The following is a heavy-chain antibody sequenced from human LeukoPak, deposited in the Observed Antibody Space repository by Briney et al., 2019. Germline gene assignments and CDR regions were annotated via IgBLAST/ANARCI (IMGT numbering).Heavy chain of an antibody. CDR2: ISNSGSRT. V-gene: IGHV3-23*01. D-gene: IGHD3-16*01. J-gene: IGHJ6*03. CDR1: GFTFSNYT. CDR3: AKGGLGYYYMDV. Sequence: GGSLRLSCAASGFTFSNYTMSWVRQAPGKGLECVSGISNSGSRTYYADSVKGRFTISRDNSKNTLYLQVNSLRAEDTAVYFCAKGGLGYYYMDVWGKGTTVTVSS.